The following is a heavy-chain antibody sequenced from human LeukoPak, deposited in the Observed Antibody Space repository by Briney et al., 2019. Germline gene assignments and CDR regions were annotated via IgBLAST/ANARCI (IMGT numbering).Heavy chain of an antibody. J-gene: IGHJ5*02. CDR1: GYSISSGYY. CDR2: IYHSGST. CDR3: ARVKRISNWFDP. Sequence: PSETLSLTCAVSGYSISSGYYWGWIRQPPGKGLEWTGSIYHSGSTYYNPSLKSRVTISVDTSKNQFSLKLSSVTAADTAVYYCARVKRISNWFDPWGQGTLVTVSS. D-gene: IGHD2-15*01. V-gene: IGHV4-38-2*01.